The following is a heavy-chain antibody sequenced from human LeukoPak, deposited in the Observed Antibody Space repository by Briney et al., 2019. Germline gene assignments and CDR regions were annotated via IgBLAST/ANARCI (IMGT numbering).Heavy chain of an antibody. D-gene: IGHD6-19*01. CDR3: ASVLAVAGSQVDY. V-gene: IGHV3-21*01. CDR1: GLTLRSYI. CDR2: MSSSSSYI. Sequence: PGGCLRLSCLPCGLTLRSYIMKWVRPAAGRGGAWVSSMSSSSSYIYYADSVKCLFTISRDNAKNSLYLQMNSLRAEDTAVYYCASVLAVAGSQVDYWGQGTLVTVSS. J-gene: IGHJ4*02.